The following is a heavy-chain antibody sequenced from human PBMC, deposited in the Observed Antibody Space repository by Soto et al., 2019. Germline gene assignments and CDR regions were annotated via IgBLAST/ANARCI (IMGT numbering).Heavy chain of an antibody. J-gene: IGHJ5*02. Sequence: SETLSLTCTVSGGSISSSSYYWGWIRQPPGKGLEWVGSIYYSGSTYYNPSLKSRVTISVDTSKNQFSLKLSSVTAADTAVYYCARLSGDFWSGYSRPSWFDPWGQGTLVTVSS. D-gene: IGHD3-3*01. V-gene: IGHV4-39*01. CDR3: ARLSGDFWSGYSRPSWFDP. CDR1: GGSISSSSYY. CDR2: IYYSGST.